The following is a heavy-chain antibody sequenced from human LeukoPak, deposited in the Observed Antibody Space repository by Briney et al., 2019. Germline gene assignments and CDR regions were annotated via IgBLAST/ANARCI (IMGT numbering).Heavy chain of an antibody. Sequence: SETLSLTCIVSSGSISSSSYYWGWIRQPPGKGLEWIGSMYYSGNTYYNSSLKSRVTISVDTSKNQFSLKLYSVTAADTAVYYCAIFRMGSQPMDVWAKGPRSPSPQ. CDR1: SGSISSSSYY. CDR2: MYYSGNT. CDR3: AIFRMGSQPMDV. J-gene: IGHJ6*04. V-gene: IGHV4-39*01. D-gene: IGHD3-10*01.